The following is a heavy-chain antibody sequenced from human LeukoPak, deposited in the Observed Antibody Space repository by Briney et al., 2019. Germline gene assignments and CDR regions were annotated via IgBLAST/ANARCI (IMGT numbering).Heavy chain of an antibody. CDR2: IYYSGST. CDR3: ARAVAGTEFDC. V-gene: IGHV4-59*01. D-gene: IGHD6-19*01. Sequence: SETLSLTCTVSGGSISSYYWSWIRQPPGKGLEWIGYIYYSGSTNYNPSLKSRVTISVDTSKNQFSLKLSSVTAADTAVYYCARAVAGTEFDCWGQGTLVTVSS. CDR1: GGSISSYY. J-gene: IGHJ4*02.